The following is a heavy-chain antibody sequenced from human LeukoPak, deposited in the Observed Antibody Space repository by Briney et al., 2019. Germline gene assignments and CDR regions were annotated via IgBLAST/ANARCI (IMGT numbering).Heavy chain of an antibody. J-gene: IGHJ5*02. D-gene: IGHD2-15*01. V-gene: IGHV3-74*01. CDR2: INDDGSDT. Sequence: PGGSLRLSCAVSGFTFKLYWMHWVRQAPGKGPVWVSRINDDGSDTTYADSVKGRFTISRDDAKNMQFLQMNSLRAEDTAVYYCVRGGPSTWSWGQGTLVTVSS. CDR1: GFTFKLYW. CDR3: VRGGPSTWS.